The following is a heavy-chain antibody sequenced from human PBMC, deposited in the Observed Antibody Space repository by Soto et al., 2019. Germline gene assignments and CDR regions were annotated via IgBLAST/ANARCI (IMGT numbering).Heavy chain of an antibody. V-gene: IGHV3-30-3*01. CDR3: ARASPAYSSSWYRCLGNWFDP. Sequence: GGSLRLSCAASGFTFSSYAMHWVRQAPGKGLEWVAVISYDGSNKYYADSVKGRFTISRDNSKNTLYLQMNSLRAEDTAEYYCARASPAYSSSWYRCLGNWFDPWGQGTLVTVSS. CDR1: GFTFSSYA. D-gene: IGHD6-13*01. CDR2: ISYDGSNK. J-gene: IGHJ5*02.